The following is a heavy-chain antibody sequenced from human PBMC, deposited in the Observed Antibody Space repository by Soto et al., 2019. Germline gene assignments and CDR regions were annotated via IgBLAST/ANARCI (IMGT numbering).Heavy chain of an antibody. D-gene: IGHD2-15*01. CDR3: AKRAVGYCSGGSCYAGREFDY. CDR1: GFTFDDYA. J-gene: IGHJ4*02. CDR2: ISWNSGSI. Sequence: EVQLVESGGGLVQPGRSLRLSCAASGFTFDDYAMHWVRQAPGKGLEWVSGISWNSGSIGYADSVKGRFTISRDNAKNSLYLQMSSLRAEDTALYYCAKRAVGYCSGGSCYAGREFDYWGQGTLVTVSS. V-gene: IGHV3-9*01.